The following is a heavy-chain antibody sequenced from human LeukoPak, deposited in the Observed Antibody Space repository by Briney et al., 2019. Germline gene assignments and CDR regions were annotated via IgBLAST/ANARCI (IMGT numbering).Heavy chain of an antibody. Sequence: GGSLRLSCAASGFTFSSYWMTWIRQSPGKGLEWVANIKQDGSDRYFSDSVRDRFTISRDNAKNSLSLQMNSLRAEDTAVYYCTRDTGGSGSYPDYWGQGTLVTVSS. CDR1: GFTFSSYW. J-gene: IGHJ4*02. CDR3: TRDTGGSGSYPDY. V-gene: IGHV3-7*01. D-gene: IGHD1-26*01. CDR2: IKQDGSDR.